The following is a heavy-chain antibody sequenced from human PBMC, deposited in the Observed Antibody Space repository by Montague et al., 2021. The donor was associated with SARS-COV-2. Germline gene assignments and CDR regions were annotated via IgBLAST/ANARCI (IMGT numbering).Heavy chain of an antibody. J-gene: IGHJ3*02. V-gene: IGHV4-39*01. CDR3: AMRGGALDAFDI. D-gene: IGHD4-17*01. Sequence: SETLSLTCTVSGGSIRTSSYYWGWIRQPPGKGLDWIGSIYYSGSTYYNPYLKSRVTISVDTSKNQFSLKLSSVTAADTAVYYCAMRGGALDAFDIWGQGTMVFVSS. CDR1: GGSIRTSSYY. CDR2: IYYSGST.